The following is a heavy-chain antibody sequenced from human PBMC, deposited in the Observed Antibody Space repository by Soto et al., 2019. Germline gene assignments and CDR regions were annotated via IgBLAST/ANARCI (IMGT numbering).Heavy chain of an antibody. J-gene: IGHJ3*02. D-gene: IGHD3-22*01. V-gene: IGHV3-23*01. CDR3: AKGIYYDSSGYLNDAFDI. Sequence: GGSLRLSCAASGFTFSSYAMSWVRQAPGKGLEWVSAISGSGGSTYYADSVKGRFTISRDNSKTTLYLQMNSLRAEDTAVYYCAKGIYYDSSGYLNDAFDIWGQGTMVTVSS. CDR1: GFTFSSYA. CDR2: ISGSGGST.